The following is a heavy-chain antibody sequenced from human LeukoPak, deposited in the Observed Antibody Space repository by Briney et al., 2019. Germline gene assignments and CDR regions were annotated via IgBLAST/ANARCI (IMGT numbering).Heavy chain of an antibody. V-gene: IGHV4-34*01. CDR3: ARVSIVVVPAAKNWFDP. CDR1: GGSFSGYY. J-gene: IGHJ5*02. D-gene: IGHD2-2*01. Sequence: KPSETLSLTCAVYGGSFSGYYWSWIRQPPGKGLEWIGEINHSGSTNYNPSLKSRVTISVDTSKNQFSLKLSSVTAADTAVYYCARVSIVVVPAAKNWFDPWGQGTLVTVSS. CDR2: INHSGST.